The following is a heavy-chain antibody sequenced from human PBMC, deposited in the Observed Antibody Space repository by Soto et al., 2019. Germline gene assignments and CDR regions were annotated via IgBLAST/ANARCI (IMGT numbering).Heavy chain of an antibody. V-gene: IGHV1-18*01. CDR1: GYTFTSDG. J-gene: IGHJ5*02. D-gene: IGHD2-15*01. CDR2: ISAYNGNT. CDR3: PRGALYCSGGSCYTTWFDP. Sequence: ASVKVSCKASGYTFTSDGISWVRQAPGQGLEVMGWISAYNGNTNYGQKLQGRVTRTTDTSTSTAYMELRSLRSDDTAVSYCPRGALYCSGGSCYTTWFDPSAQGTLVTVSS.